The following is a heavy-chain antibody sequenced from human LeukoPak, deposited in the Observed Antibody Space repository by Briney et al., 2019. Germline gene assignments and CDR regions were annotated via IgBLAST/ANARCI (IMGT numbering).Heavy chain of an antibody. V-gene: IGHV4-39*07. CDR1: GGSISSSSYY. CDR3: ARDSGQLDY. CDR2: IYHSGST. D-gene: IGHD3-10*01. Sequence: SETLSLTCTVSGGSISSSSYYWGWIRQPPGKGLEWIGSIYHSGSTYYNPSLKSRVTISVDTSKNQFSLKLSSVTAADTAVYYCARDSGQLDYWGQGTLVTVSS. J-gene: IGHJ4*02.